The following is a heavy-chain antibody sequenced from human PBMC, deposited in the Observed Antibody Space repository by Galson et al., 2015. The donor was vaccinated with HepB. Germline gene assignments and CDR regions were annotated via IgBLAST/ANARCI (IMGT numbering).Heavy chain of an antibody. CDR2: IYYSGET. CDR1: GGSISTSSYY. Sequence: LSLTCSVSGGSISTSSYYWDWIRQPPGKGLAWIGSIYYSGETYYNPSLKSRVTISVDTSKSQFSLKLNSLTAADTAVYYCARRGGGYNYYYGMDVWGQGTTVTVSS. J-gene: IGHJ6*02. CDR3: ARRGGGYNYYYGMDV. V-gene: IGHV4-39*01. D-gene: IGHD3-10*01.